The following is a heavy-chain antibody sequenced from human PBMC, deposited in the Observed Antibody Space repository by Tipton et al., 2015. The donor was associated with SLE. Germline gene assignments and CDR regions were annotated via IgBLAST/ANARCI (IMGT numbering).Heavy chain of an antibody. V-gene: IGHV4-59*01. Sequence: TLSLTCTVSGGSISNYYWSWIRQPPGKGLEWIGYIFYSGSTNYNPSLKSRVTISVDTSKNQFSLKLSSVTAADTAVYYCARDPGRYDFGPYGMDVWGQGTTVTVSS. CDR1: GGSISNYY. CDR3: ARDPGRYDFGPYGMDV. D-gene: IGHD3-3*01. J-gene: IGHJ6*02. CDR2: IFYSGST.